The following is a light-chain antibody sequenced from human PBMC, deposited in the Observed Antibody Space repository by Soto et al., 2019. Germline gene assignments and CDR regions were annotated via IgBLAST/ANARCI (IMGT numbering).Light chain of an antibody. CDR2: DAS. Sequence: EIVLTQSPATLSLSPGERATLSCRASQSVGSYLAWYQQKPGQAPRLLIYDASNRATGIPARFSGGGSGTDFTLTISSLEPEDFGVYYCQQRSNWPPSFGGGTKVDNK. V-gene: IGKV3-11*01. J-gene: IGKJ4*01. CDR3: QQRSNWPPS. CDR1: QSVGSY.